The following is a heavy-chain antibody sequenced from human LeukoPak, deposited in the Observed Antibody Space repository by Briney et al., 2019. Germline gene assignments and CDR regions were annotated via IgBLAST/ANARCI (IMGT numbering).Heavy chain of an antibody. D-gene: IGHD6-13*01. Sequence: ASVKVSCKASGYXFTGYYIHWVRQAPGQGLEWMGWINPNSGGTNYAQKFQGRVTMTRDTSISTAYMELSRLRSDDTAVYYCARSSIAAPANWFDPWGQGTLVTVSS. J-gene: IGHJ5*02. CDR3: ARSSIAAPANWFDP. CDR2: INPNSGGT. CDR1: GYXFTGYY. V-gene: IGHV1-2*02.